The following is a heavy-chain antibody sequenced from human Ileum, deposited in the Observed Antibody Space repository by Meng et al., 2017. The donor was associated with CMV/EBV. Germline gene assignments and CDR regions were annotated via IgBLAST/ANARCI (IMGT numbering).Heavy chain of an antibody. D-gene: IGHD7-27*01. CDR3: ARYPLANWHYDY. Sequence: GESLKISCAASGFAFNSHEMNWVRQAPGKGLEWISYISSSGGGSDRYYADSVKGRFTVSRDNAKNSLYLQINSLRAEDTAVYYCARYPLANWHYDYWGQGTLVTVSS. J-gene: IGHJ4*02. V-gene: IGHV3-48*03. CDR1: GFAFNSHE. CDR2: ISSSGGGSDR.